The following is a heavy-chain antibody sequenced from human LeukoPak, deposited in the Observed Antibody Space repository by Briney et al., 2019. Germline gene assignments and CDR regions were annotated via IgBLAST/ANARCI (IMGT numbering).Heavy chain of an antibody. Sequence: GGSLRLSCAASGFTFSSYAMSWVRQAPGKGLEWVSAIGGSGGSTYYADSVKGRFTISRDNSKNTLYLQMNSLRAEDTAVYYCAKGYHDYGDYYFDYWGQGTLVTVSS. CDR3: AKGYHDYGDYYFDY. CDR1: GFTFSSYA. D-gene: IGHD4-17*01. CDR2: IGGSGGST. J-gene: IGHJ4*02. V-gene: IGHV3-23*01.